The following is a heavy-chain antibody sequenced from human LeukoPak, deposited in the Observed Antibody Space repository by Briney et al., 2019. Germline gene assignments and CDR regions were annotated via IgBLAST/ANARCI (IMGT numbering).Heavy chain of an antibody. D-gene: IGHD5-18*01. V-gene: IGHV1-8*01. CDR1: GDTFTSYD. CDR3: ARVDTAMVRGYNWFDP. CDR2: MNPNSGNT. Sequence: ASLKVSCKASGDTFTSYDINWVRQAPGQGLEWMGWMNPNSGNTGYAQKFQGRVTITRNTSISTAYMELSSLRSEDTAVYYCARVDTAMVRGYNWFDPWGQGTLVTVSS. J-gene: IGHJ5*02.